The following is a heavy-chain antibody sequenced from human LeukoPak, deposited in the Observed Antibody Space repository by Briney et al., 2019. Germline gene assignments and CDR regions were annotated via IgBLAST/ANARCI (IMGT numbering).Heavy chain of an antibody. CDR1: GYSISSGYY. Sequence: SETLSLTCTVSGYSISSGYYWGWIRQPPGKGLEWIGSIYHSGSTYYNPSLKSRVTISVDTSKNQFSLKLSSVTAADTAVYYCSSWYVGKGYNWFDPWGQGTLVTVSS. D-gene: IGHD6-13*01. CDR2: IYHSGST. J-gene: IGHJ5*02. CDR3: SSWYVGKGYNWFDP. V-gene: IGHV4-38-2*02.